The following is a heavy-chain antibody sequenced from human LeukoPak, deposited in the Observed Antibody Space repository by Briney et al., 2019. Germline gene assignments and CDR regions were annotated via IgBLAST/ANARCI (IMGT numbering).Heavy chain of an antibody. CDR3: AKAPVRYSSGWTGDY. D-gene: IGHD6-19*01. Sequence: GGSLRLSCAASGFTFDDYAMHWVRQAPGQGLEWVSGISWNSGSIGYADSVRGRFTISRDNAKNSLYLQMNSLRAEDTALYYCAKAPVRYSSGWTGDYWGQGTLVTVSS. CDR2: ISWNSGSI. V-gene: IGHV3-9*01. J-gene: IGHJ4*02. CDR1: GFTFDDYA.